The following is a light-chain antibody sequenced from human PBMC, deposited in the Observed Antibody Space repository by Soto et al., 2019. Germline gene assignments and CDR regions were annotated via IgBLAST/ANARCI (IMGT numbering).Light chain of an antibody. CDR1: SSDVGGYNH. V-gene: IGLV2-14*01. Sequence: QSALTQPASVSGYPGQSLTISCTGTSSDVGGYNHVSWYQHHAGKAPRLMIYASSNRPSGVSHRFAGSRSGNTASLTISGLQAEDEADYYCSSYTSGTTLYVFGTGTKLTVL. CDR2: ASS. J-gene: IGLJ1*01. CDR3: SSYTSGTTLYV.